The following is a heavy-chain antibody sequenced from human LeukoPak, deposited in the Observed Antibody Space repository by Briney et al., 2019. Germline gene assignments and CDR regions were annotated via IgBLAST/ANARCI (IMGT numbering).Heavy chain of an antibody. V-gene: IGHV3-23*01. CDR3: AKRGVVIRVILVGFHKEAYYFDS. J-gene: IGHJ4*02. CDR1: EITLSNYG. Sequence: GGSLRLSCAVSEITLSNYGMSWVRQAPGKGLEWVAGISDTGGRTNYADSVKGRFTISRDSPKNTVYLQMNSLSAEDTAVYFCAKRGVVIRVILVGFHKEAYYFDSWGQGALVTVSS. D-gene: IGHD3-22*01. CDR2: ISDTGGRT.